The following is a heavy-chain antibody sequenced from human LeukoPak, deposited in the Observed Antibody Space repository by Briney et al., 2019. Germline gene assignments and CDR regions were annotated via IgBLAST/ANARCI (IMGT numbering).Heavy chain of an antibody. CDR3: TRDSGTYNWFDP. CDR1: GFTFSDSA. CDR2: MDKETNLYAT. J-gene: IGHJ5*02. D-gene: IGHD1-26*01. Sequence: GGSLRLSCVVSGFTFSDSAIHWVRQSSGKGLEWIGHMDKETNLYATALAASVKGRFTVSRDDSKNTAYLHMNSLKTEDTALYYCTRDSGTYNWFDPWGQGTLVTFSS. V-gene: IGHV3-73*01.